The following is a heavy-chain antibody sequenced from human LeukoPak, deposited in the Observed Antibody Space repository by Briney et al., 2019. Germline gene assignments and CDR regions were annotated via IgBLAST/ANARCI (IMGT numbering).Heavy chain of an antibody. CDR1: GYRSTSYD. D-gene: IGHD2-2*01. V-gene: IGHV1-46*01. CDR3: ARDGPTAAPFDY. J-gene: IGHJ4*02. Sequence: ASVKVSCKASGYRSTSYDMHWVRQAPGQGLEWMGIINPSGGSTSYAQRFQGRVAMTRDTSTTTVYMEVNSLTSEDTAVYFCARDGPTAAPFDYWGQGTLVTVSS. CDR2: INPSGGST.